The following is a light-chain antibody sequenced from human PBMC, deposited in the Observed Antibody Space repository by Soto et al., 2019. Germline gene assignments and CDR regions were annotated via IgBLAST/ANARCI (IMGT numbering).Light chain of an antibody. CDR1: HNISNF. V-gene: IGKV1-39*01. J-gene: IGKJ1*01. CDR3: QQSSTIPRT. Sequence: DIKMTQSPSSLAASVGDRVTITCRASHNISNFLNWYQQKPGMAPKLLIFAASSLQSGVPSRFTGSASGAHFTLTISSLQPEDFATYYCQQSSTIPRTFGRGTKVEIK. CDR2: AAS.